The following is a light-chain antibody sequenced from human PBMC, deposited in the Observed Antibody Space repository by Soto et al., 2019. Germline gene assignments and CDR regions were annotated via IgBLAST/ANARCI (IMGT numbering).Light chain of an antibody. Sequence: EIVMTQSPATLSVSPGERATLSCRASQSVRSNLAWYQQKPGQAPRLLIYGASTRATGIPARFSGSESGTEFTLTISSLQSEDFAVYYCQQYNVWPPITFGQGTRLENK. CDR1: QSVRSN. CDR3: QQYNVWPPIT. J-gene: IGKJ5*01. CDR2: GAS. V-gene: IGKV3D-15*01.